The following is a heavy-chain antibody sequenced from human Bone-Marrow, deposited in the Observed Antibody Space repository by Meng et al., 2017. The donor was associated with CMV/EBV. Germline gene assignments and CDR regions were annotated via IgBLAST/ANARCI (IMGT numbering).Heavy chain of an antibody. CDR2: IYYSGST. CDR3: ARDRLVGATTGYYGMDV. Sequence: SETLSLTCTVSGGSISSSSYYWGWIRQPLGKGLEWIGSIYYSGSTYYNPSLKSRVTISVDTSKNQFSLKLSSVTAADTAVYYCARDRLVGATTGYYGMDVWGQGTTVTVSS. V-gene: IGHV4-39*07. D-gene: IGHD1-26*01. CDR1: GGSISSSSYY. J-gene: IGHJ6*02.